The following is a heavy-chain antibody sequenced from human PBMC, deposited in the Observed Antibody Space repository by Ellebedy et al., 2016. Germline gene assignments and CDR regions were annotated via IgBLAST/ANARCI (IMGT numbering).Heavy chain of an antibody. CDR2: INTNTGNP. CDR3: ARQIAARPLYWYFDL. V-gene: IGHV7-4-1*02. D-gene: IGHD6-6*01. Sequence: ASVKVSCKASGYTFTSYAMNWVRQAPGQGLEWMGWINTNTGNPTYAQGFTGRFVFSLDTSVSTAYLQISSLKAEDTAVYYCARQIAARPLYWYFDLWGRGTLVTVSS. J-gene: IGHJ2*01. CDR1: GYTFTSYA.